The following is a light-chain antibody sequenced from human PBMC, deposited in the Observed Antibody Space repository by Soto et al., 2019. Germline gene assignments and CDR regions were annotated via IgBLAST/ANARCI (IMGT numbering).Light chain of an antibody. J-gene: IGKJ2*01. CDR1: QSVSSSY. Sequence: EIVLTQSPGTLSLSPGERATLSCRASQSVSSSYLAWYQQKPGQAPRPLIYGASSRATGIPDRFSGSGSGTDFTLTISRLEPEDFAVYYCQQYGSSPRDTFGQGTKLEIK. CDR2: GAS. CDR3: QQYGSSPRDT. V-gene: IGKV3-20*01.